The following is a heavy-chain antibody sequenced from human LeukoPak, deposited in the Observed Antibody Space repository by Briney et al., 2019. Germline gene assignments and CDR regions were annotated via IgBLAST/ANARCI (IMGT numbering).Heavy chain of an antibody. CDR2: ISSSGSIR. D-gene: IGHD1-26*01. J-gene: IGHJ6*02. CDR3: ARDRTLVGATHSDYYYGMDV. CDR1: TFTFSDYY. V-gene: IGHV3-11*01. Sequence: GGSLRLSCAASTFTFSDYYMSWIRQAPGKGLEWVSYISSSGSIRSYADSVKGRFTISRDNAKNSLYLQMNSLRAEDTAVYYCARDRTLVGATHSDYYYGMDVWGQGTTVTVSS.